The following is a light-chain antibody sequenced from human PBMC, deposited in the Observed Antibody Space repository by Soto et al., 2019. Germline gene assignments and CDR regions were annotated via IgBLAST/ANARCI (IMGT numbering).Light chain of an antibody. CDR3: QQYGDSPPT. V-gene: IGKV3-20*01. Sequence: EIVMTQSPATLSVSPGERVTLSCRASQSVSSNLAWYQQKPGQAPRLLIYGASSRATGIPDRFSGSGSATDFTLTISRLEPDDFAVYHCQQYGDSPPTFGQGTKVDIK. CDR2: GAS. J-gene: IGKJ1*01. CDR1: QSVSSN.